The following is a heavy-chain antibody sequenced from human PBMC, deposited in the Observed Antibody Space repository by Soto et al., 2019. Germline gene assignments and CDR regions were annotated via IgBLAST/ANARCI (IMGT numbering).Heavy chain of an antibody. V-gene: IGHV1-69*01. J-gene: IGHJ6*02. CDR3: ARVRERWPQLGAYYYYGMDV. D-gene: IGHD3-16*01. Sequence: QVQLVQSGAEVKKPGSSVKVSCKASGGTFSSYAISWVRQAPGQGLEWMGGIIPILGTANYAQKFQGRVTITADESTSTAYLELSSLRSEDTAVYYCARVRERWPQLGAYYYYGMDVWGQGTTVTVSS. CDR2: IIPILGTA. CDR1: GGTFSSYA.